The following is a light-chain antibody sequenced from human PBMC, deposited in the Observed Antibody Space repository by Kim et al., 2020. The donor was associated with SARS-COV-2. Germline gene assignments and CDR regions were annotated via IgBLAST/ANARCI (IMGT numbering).Light chain of an antibody. CDR2: EVT. CDR1: SSDVGSYDL. CDR3: CSHAGSSTWV. V-gene: IGLV2-23*02. J-gene: IGLJ3*02. Sequence: QSVLTQPASVSGSPGQSITISCTGTSSDVGSYDLVSWYQQHPGKAPKLMIYEVTKRPSGVSDRFSGSKSDNTASLTISGLQAEDEADYYCCSHAGSSTWVFGGGTQLTVL.